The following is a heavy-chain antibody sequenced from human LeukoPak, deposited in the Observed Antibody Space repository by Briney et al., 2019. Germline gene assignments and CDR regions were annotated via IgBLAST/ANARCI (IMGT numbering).Heavy chain of an antibody. CDR3: ARDSIVVPAAMIKNWFDP. CDR1: GFTFSSYA. CDR2: ISYDGSNK. D-gene: IGHD2-2*01. Sequence: GRSLRLSCAASGFTFSSYAMHWVRQAPGKGLEWVAVISYDGSNKYYADSVKGRFTISRDNSKNTLYLQMNSLRAEDTAVYYCARDSIVVPAAMIKNWFDPWGQGTLVTVSS. V-gene: IGHV3-30*04. J-gene: IGHJ5*02.